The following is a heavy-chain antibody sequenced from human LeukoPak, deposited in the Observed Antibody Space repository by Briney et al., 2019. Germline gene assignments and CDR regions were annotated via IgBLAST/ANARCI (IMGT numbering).Heavy chain of an antibody. CDR2: IIPIIGTA. D-gene: IGHD5-18*01. Sequence: SVKVSCKASGGTFSSYAISWVRQAPGQGLEWMGRIIPIIGTANYAQKFQGRVTITTDESTSTAYMELSSLRSEDTAVYYCARDKPGYSYGYLYFDYWGQGTLVTVSS. J-gene: IGHJ4*02. CDR3: ARDKPGYSYGYLYFDY. V-gene: IGHV1-69*05. CDR1: GGTFSSYA.